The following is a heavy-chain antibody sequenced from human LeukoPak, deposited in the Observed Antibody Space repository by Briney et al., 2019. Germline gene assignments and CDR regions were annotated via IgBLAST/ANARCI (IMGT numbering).Heavy chain of an antibody. CDR1: GGSFSGYY. CDR2: INHSGST. Sequence: SETLSLTCAVYGGSFSGYYWSWIRQPPGKGLEWIGEINHSGSTNYNPSLKSRVTISVDTSKNQFSLKLSSVTAADTAVYYCARDSPVVPAARGAFDIWGQGTMVTVSS. J-gene: IGHJ3*02. CDR3: ARDSPVVPAARGAFDI. D-gene: IGHD2-2*01. V-gene: IGHV4-34*01.